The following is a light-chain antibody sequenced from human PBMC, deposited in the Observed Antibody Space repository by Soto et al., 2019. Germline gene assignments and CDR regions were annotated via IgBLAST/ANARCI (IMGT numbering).Light chain of an antibody. J-gene: IGKJ5*01. V-gene: IGKV3-11*01. Sequence: EIVMTQSPATLSVSPGERVTLSCRARQSVGSNLAWYQQKPGQAPRLLIYDASTRATGIPARFSGSGSGTDFTLTISSLEPEDFAVYYCQQRSDWITVGQGTRLEI. CDR1: QSVGSN. CDR3: QQRSDWIT. CDR2: DAS.